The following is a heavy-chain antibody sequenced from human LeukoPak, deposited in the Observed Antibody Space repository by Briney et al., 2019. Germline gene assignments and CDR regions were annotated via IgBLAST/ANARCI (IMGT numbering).Heavy chain of an antibody. V-gene: IGHV1-18*01. D-gene: IGHD3-10*01. CDR2: ISAYNGNT. J-gene: IGHJ6*03. CDR3: ARGITMVRGVIIVKYYYYYMDV. CDR1: GYTFTSYG. Sequence: ASVKVSCKASGYTFTSYGISWVRQAPGQGLEWMGWISAYNGNTNYAQKLQGRVTMTTDTSTSTAYMELRSLRSDDTAVYYCARGITMVRGVIIVKYYYYYMDVWGKGTTVTISS.